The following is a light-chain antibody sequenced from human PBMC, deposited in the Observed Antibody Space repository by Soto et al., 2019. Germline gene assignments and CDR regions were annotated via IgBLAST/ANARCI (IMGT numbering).Light chain of an antibody. J-gene: IGLJ1*01. CDR2: DVS. CDR1: SSDVGSYNR. Sequence: QSALTQPPSVSGSPGQSVTISCTGTSSDVGSYNRVSWYQQPPGTAPNVMIYDVSNRPSGVPDRFSGSKSGNTASRTISGLHPEDEAYYYGYSSTSSNTEVFGTGTKVTVL. CDR3: YSSTSSNTEV. V-gene: IGLV2-18*02.